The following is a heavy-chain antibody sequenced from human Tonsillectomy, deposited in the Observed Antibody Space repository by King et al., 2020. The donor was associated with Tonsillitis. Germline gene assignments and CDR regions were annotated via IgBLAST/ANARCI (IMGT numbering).Heavy chain of an antibody. V-gene: IGHV4-39*01. CDR3: ARFSGWYDENYFDY. J-gene: IGHJ4*02. CDR1: GGSISSTSYY. Sequence: QLQESGPGLVKPSETLSLTCTVSGGSISSTSYYWGWIRQPPGKGLEWIWSSYYSGSTDYTPSLNGRGTLSVDTSKNQFSLKLSSVTAAYTAVYYCARFSGWYDENYFDYWGQGTLVTVSS. CDR2: SYYSGST. D-gene: IGHD6-19*01.